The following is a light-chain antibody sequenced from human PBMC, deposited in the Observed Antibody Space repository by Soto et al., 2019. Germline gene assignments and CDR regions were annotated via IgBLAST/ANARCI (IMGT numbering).Light chain of an antibody. J-gene: IGKJ5*01. CDR3: QQSYSTRIT. CDR2: GAS. CDR1: QSISNY. V-gene: IGKV1-39*01. Sequence: DIQMTQSPSSLSASVGDRVTITCRASQSISNYLNWYQQKPGKAPKLLIYGASSLQSGVPSRFSGSGSGTHFTLSISSLQPGDFATYYCQQSYSTRITFGQGTRL.